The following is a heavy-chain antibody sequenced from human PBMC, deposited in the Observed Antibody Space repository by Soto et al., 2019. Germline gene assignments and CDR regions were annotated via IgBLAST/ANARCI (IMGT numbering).Heavy chain of an antibody. J-gene: IGHJ6*02. Sequence: PWWSLRLSCSASGFTCSSYAMSWFRQAPGKGLEWVSAISGSGGSTYYADSVKGRFTISRDNSKNTLYLQMNSLRAEDTAVYYCAKGATAMVKFYYGMDVWGQGTTVTASS. CDR3: AKGATAMVKFYYGMDV. CDR2: ISGSGGST. CDR1: GFTCSSYA. V-gene: IGHV3-23*01. D-gene: IGHD5-18*01.